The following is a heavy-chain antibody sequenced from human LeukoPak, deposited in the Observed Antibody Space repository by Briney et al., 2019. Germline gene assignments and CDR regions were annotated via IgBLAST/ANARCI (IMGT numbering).Heavy chain of an antibody. J-gene: IGHJ6*03. CDR2: IGTAGDT. CDR1: GFTFSSYD. Sequence: PGGSLGLSCAASGFTFSSYDMHWVRQATGKGLEWVSAIGTAGDTYYPGSVKGRFTISRENAKNSLYLQMNSLRAGDTAVYYCARSDGYYYMDVWGKGTTVTVSS. CDR3: ARSDGYYYMDV. D-gene: IGHD2-21*02. V-gene: IGHV3-13*01.